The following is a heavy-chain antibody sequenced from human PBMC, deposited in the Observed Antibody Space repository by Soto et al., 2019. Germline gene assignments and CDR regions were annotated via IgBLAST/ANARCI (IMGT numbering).Heavy chain of an antibody. D-gene: IGHD1-26*01. V-gene: IGHV3-20*04. CDR3: ASWNSGRYWGYFDC. CDR2: IDWNGGST. J-gene: IGHJ4*02. Sequence: EVQLVESGGGVVRPGGSLRLSCAASGFTFGDYGMSWVRQAPGKGLEWVSNIDWNGGSTGYADSVKGRFTISRDNARNSLYLQMNSLRAEDTALYYCASWNSGRYWGYFDCWGQGTLVTVSS. CDR1: GFTFGDYG.